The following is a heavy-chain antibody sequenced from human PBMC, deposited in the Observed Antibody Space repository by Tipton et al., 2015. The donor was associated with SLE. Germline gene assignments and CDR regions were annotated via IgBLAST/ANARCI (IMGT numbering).Heavy chain of an antibody. Sequence: TLSLTCTVSGGSISSSSYYWGWIRQPPGKGLEWIGSIYYSGSTYYNPSLKSRVTISVDTSKNQFSLKLSSVTAADTAVYYCARDNFWNRGYYFGGGEDYYYCYMDVWGKGTTVTVSS. CDR3: ARDNFWNRGYYFGGGEDYYYCYMDV. V-gene: IGHV4-39*07. CDR2: IYYSGST. J-gene: IGHJ6*03. D-gene: IGHD3-3*01. CDR1: GGSISSSSYY.